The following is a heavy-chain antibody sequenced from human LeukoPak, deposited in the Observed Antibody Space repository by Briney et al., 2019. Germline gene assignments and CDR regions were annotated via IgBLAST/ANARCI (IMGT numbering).Heavy chain of an antibody. D-gene: IGHD3-10*01. Sequence: SETLSLTCTVSGGSISSSSYYWGWIRLPPGKGLEWIGNIYYSGSTYYNPSLKSRVTISVDTSKNQFSLKLSSVTAADTAVYYCARTRYYYNSRSYGAPYYFDYWGQGTLVTVSS. J-gene: IGHJ4*02. CDR1: GGSISSSSYY. CDR3: ARTRYYYNSRSYGAPYYFDY. CDR2: IYYSGST. V-gene: IGHV4-39*01.